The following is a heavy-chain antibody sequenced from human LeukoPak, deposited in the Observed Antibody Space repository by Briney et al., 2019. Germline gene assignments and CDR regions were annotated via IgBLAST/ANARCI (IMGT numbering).Heavy chain of an antibody. J-gene: IGHJ3*02. V-gene: IGHV3-48*03. Sequence: GGSLRLSCAASGFTFSSYEMTWVRQAPGKGLEWVSNISSSDTTIHYADSAKGRFTISRDDARNSLYLQMNSLRAEDTAVYYCAGGSLLWGAFDIWGQGTMVTVSS. CDR3: AGGSLLWGAFDI. D-gene: IGHD2-2*01. CDR1: GFTFSSYE. CDR2: ISSSDTTI.